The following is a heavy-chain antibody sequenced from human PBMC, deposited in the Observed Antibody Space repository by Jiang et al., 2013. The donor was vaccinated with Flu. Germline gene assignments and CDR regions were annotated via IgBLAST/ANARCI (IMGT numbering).Heavy chain of an antibody. D-gene: IGHD3-9*01. CDR3: AGGNAIFWYSREVEGLEY. J-gene: IGHJ4*02. V-gene: IGHV4-39*07. CDR2: IYYTGST. CDR1: DDSITISSST. Sequence: CTVSDDSITISSSTGAGSASPPGKGLEWIGIIYYTGSTYSTRPLKSRVTISADTSKSQISLNLTSVTAADTAVYYCAGGNAIFWYSREVEGLEYWGQGTLVTVSS.